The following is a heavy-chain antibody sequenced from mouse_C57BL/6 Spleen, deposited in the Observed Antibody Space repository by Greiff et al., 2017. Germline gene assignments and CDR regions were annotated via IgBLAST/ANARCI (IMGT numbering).Heavy chain of an antibody. D-gene: IGHD2-4*01. Sequence: VQLQQPGAELVKPGASVKMSCKASGYTFTSYWITWVKQRPGHGLEWIGDIYPGSGSTNYNEKFKSKATLTVDTSSSTAYMQLSSLTSENSAVYYCAFDYDVDYAMDYWGQGTSVTVSS. CDR3: AFDYDVDYAMDY. CDR1: GYTFTSYW. CDR2: IYPGSGST. V-gene: IGHV1-55*01. J-gene: IGHJ4*01.